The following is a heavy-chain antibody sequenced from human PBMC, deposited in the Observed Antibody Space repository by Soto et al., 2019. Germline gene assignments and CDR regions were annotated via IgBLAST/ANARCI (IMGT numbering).Heavy chain of an antibody. J-gene: IGHJ5*02. CDR1: GFSFTGYY. CDR2: INAHSGGT. Sequence: ASVKVSCKASGFSFTGYYIHWLRQAPGQGLGWMGWINAHSGGTEYAQKFQGRVTLTSDTSIATAYLTLTSLTSDATALYYRAKDVTRQLAYWLDPWGQGTQVTVSS. V-gene: IGHV1-2*02. CDR3: AKDVTRQLAYWLDP. D-gene: IGHD6-6*01.